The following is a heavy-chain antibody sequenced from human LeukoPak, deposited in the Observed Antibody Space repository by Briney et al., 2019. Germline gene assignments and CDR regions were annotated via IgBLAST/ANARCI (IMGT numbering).Heavy chain of an antibody. J-gene: IGHJ6*03. CDR1: GGTFSSYA. CDR3: ARSRVMIAARPSVYYYYMDV. CDR2: IIPIFGTA. Sequence: GASVKVSCKASGGTFSSYAISWVRQAPGQGLEWMGGIIPIFGTANYAQKFQGRVTITTDESTSTAYMELSSLRSEDTAVYYCARSRVMIAARPSVYYYYMDVWGKGTTVTVSS. V-gene: IGHV1-69*05. D-gene: IGHD6-6*01.